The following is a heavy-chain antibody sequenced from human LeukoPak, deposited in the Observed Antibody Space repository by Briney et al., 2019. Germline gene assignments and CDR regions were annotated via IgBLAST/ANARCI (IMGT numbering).Heavy chain of an antibody. D-gene: IGHD6-19*01. CDR1: GFTFSSYA. CDR2: ISGSGGST. V-gene: IGHV3-23*01. Sequence: PGGSLRLSCAASGFTFSSYAMSWVRQAPGKGLEWVSTISGSGGSTFYADSVRGRFTISRDTSGNTLYLQMNSLRAEDTAVYFCAKGSSGWYPHFDYWGQGTLVTVSS. CDR3: AKGSSGWYPHFDY. J-gene: IGHJ4*02.